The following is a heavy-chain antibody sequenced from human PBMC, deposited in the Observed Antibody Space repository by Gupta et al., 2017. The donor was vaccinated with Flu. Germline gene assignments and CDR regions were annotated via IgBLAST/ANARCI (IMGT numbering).Heavy chain of an antibody. Sequence: QVQLQQWGAGLLKLSETLSLTCAVYGGSFSGYYWSWIRQPPGKGLEWIGEINHSGSTNYNPSLKSRVTISVDTSKNQFSLKLSSVTAADTAVYYCARGRRSGSYIGFDPWGQGTLVTVSS. CDR2: INHSGST. CDR3: ARGRRSGSYIGFDP. J-gene: IGHJ5*02. CDR1: GGSFSGYY. D-gene: IGHD1-26*01. V-gene: IGHV4-34*01.